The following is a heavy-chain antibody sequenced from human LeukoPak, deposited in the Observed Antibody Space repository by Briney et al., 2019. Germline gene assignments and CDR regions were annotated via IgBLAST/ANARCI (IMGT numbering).Heavy chain of an antibody. D-gene: IGHD1-1*01. CDR2: ISGSGNNI. CDR1: GFTFSSYE. J-gene: IGHJ4*02. CDR3: GRYLRSTSGSI. V-gene: IGHV3-48*03. Sequence: GGSLRLSCAASGFTFSSYEMNWVRQAPGKGLEWVSYISGSGNNIRYADSVKGRFTISRDNAENSLYLQMNSLRAEDTAVYYCGRYLRSTSGSIWGQGTLVTVSS.